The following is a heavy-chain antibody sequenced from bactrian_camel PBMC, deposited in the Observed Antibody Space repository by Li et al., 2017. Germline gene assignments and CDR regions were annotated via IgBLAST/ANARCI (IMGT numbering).Heavy chain of an antibody. CDR2: IDAGGTYT. J-gene: IGHJ6*01. V-gene: IGHV3S28*01. D-gene: IGHD7*01. CDR1: RGTVPNYY. Sequence: VQLVESGGGSVQGGGSLTLSCATSRGTVPNYYMGWFRQAPGKEREGVATIDAGGTYTHYADPVKGRFTISRDNAKNILYLQMNSLKPEDTAMYYCAADPRGGDCNRKWPEFVSWGQGTQVTVS. CDR3: AADPRGGDCNRKWPEFVS.